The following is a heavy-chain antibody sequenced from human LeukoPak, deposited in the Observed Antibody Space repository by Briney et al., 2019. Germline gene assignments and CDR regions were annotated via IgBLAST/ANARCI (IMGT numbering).Heavy chain of an antibody. CDR1: GFTFSTNA. CDR2: ISGGGDST. J-gene: IGHJ4*02. D-gene: IGHD6-19*01. CDR3: AKVGTIAVAGTDY. V-gene: IGHV3-23*01. Sequence: PGGSLRLSCAASGFTFSTNAMTWVRQAPGKGLEWVSRISGGGDSTYYAASVKGRFTISRDNSKNTLYLQMNSLRAEDTAVYYCAKVGTIAVAGTDYWGQGTLVTVSS.